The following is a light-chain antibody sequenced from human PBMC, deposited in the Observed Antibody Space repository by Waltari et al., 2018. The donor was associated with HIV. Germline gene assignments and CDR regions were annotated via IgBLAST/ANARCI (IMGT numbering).Light chain of an antibody. CDR1: QSVRSAP. CDR2: GAS. Sequence: EIVLTQSPGTLSLSPGERATLSCRASQSVRSAPLAWYQQKPGQAPRLLSYGASSRAPGTPDRFSGSGAVTDFILTISRLEPEDCAVYYCQQYAASPLTFGGGTKVEIK. V-gene: IGKV3-20*01. CDR3: QQYAASPLT. J-gene: IGKJ4*01.